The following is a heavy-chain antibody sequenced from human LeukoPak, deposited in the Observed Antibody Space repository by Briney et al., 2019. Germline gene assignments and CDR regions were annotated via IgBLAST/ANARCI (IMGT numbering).Heavy chain of an antibody. D-gene: IGHD1-26*01. J-gene: IGHJ4*02. CDR3: VTELSGSFPT. V-gene: IGHV3-15*01. CDR1: GFTFSNAW. CDR2: IKTKGEGGTV. Sequence: PGGSLRLSCATSGFTFSNAWMTWVRQAQGKGLEWVGRIKTKGEGGTVDYAAPVKGRFTISRDDSKNILYLQMNSLKNEDTAVYYCVTELSGSFPTWGQGTLLTVSS.